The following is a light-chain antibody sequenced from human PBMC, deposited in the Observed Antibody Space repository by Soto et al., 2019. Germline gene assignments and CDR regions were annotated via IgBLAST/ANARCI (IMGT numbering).Light chain of an antibody. CDR1: QSVSSNY. V-gene: IGKV3-20*01. CDR3: QQYGNSPRYS. Sequence: EIVLTQSPGTLSLSLGERATLSCRASQSVSSNYLAWYQQKPGQAPQLLIYATSTRATGIPDRFSGSGSGTDFTLTISRLEPEDFAVYYCQQYGNSPRYSFGQGTKLEI. CDR2: ATS. J-gene: IGKJ2*03.